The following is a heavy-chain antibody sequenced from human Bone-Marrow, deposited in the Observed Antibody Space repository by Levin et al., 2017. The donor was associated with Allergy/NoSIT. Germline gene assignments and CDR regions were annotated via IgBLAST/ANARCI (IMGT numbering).Heavy chain of an antibody. Sequence: PGGSLRLSCAASGFTFSSYSMNWVRQAPGKGLEWVSSISSSSSYIYYADSVKGRFTISRDNAKNSLYLQMNSLRAEDTAVYYCARAGTGHYYDSSGTWYFDLWGRGTLVTVSS. J-gene: IGHJ2*01. CDR3: ARAGTGHYYDSSGTWYFDL. CDR2: ISSSSSYI. CDR1: GFTFSSYS. V-gene: IGHV3-21*01. D-gene: IGHD3-22*01.